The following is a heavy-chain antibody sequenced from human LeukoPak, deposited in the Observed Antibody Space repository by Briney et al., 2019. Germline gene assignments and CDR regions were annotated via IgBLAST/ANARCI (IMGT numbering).Heavy chain of an antibody. Sequence: PSETLSLTCAVYGGSFSGYYWSWIRQPPGKGLEWIGEINHSGSTNYNPSLKSRVTISVDTSKNQFSLKLSSATAADTAVYYCARGLDGSYGHYYYYYGMDVWGQGTTVTVSS. V-gene: IGHV4-34*01. CDR3: ARGLDGSYGHYYYYYGMDV. CDR2: INHSGST. D-gene: IGHD1-26*01. CDR1: GGSFSGYY. J-gene: IGHJ6*02.